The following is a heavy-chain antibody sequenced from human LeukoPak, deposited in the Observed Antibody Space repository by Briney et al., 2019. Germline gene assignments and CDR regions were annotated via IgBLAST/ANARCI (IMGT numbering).Heavy chain of an antibody. J-gene: IGHJ3*02. CDR1: GFTFSSYW. CDR3: TKDVYPTIVVVTRGAFDI. Sequence: PGGSLRLSCAASGFTFSSYWMSWVRQAPGKGLEWVAHINQDGSEKYYVDSVKGRFTISRDNAKNSLYLQMNSLRAEDTALYYCTKDVYPTIVVVTRGAFDIWGQGTMVTVSS. V-gene: IGHV3-7*03. CDR2: INQDGSEK. D-gene: IGHD3-22*01.